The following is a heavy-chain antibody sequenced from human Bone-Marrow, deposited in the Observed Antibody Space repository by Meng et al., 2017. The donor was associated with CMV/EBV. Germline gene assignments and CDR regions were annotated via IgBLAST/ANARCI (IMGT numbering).Heavy chain of an antibody. Sequence: SETLSLTCTVSGGSISSSSYYWGWIRQPPGKGLEWIGSIYYSGSTYYNPSLKSRVTISVDTSKNQFSLKLSSVTDADTAVYYCARGTKQLTYYYYYYGMDVWGQGTTVTVSS. CDR3: ARGTKQLTYYYYYYGMDV. J-gene: IGHJ6*02. CDR2: IYYSGST. CDR1: GGSISSSSYY. D-gene: IGHD1-14*01. V-gene: IGHV4-39*01.